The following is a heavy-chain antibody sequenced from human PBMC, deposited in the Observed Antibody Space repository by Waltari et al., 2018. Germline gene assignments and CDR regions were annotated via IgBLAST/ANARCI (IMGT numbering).Heavy chain of an antibody. Sequence: QVQLQESGPGLLQPSETLSLTCSVSGDSMRSYYWSWIRQSPEKRLEWIGYINTTGSTNDNPALERRVSISWDTSKNQFSLNLYSVIAADTSVYYCARRELDSYGGYYVDYWGQGVLVTVSS. J-gene: IGHJ4*02. CDR2: INTTGST. D-gene: IGHD5-18*01. CDR3: ARRELDSYGGYYVDY. V-gene: IGHV4-4*08. CDR1: GDSMRSYY.